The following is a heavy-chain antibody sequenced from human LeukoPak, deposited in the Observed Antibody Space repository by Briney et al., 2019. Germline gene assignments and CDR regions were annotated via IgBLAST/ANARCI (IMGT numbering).Heavy chain of an antibody. Sequence: ASVKVSCTASGYTFTSYGISWVRQAPGQGLEWMGWISAYNGNTNYAQKLQGRVTMTTDTSTSTAYMELRSLRSDDTAVYYCAREGIDDYGDYYFDYWGQGTLVTVSS. J-gene: IGHJ4*02. V-gene: IGHV1-18*01. CDR1: GYTFTSYG. CDR3: AREGIDDYGDYYFDY. D-gene: IGHD4-17*01. CDR2: ISAYNGNT.